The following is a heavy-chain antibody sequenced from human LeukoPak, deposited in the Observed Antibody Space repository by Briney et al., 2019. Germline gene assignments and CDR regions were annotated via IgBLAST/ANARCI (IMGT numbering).Heavy chain of an antibody. CDR1: GGSISSRSSY. CDR3: ARDPFYYFDY. V-gene: IGHV4-61*02. J-gene: IGHJ4*02. Sequence: SETLSLTCTVSGGSISSRSSYWSWIRQPAGKGLEWIGRIYTSGTTNYNPSLKSRVTVSVDTSKNQLSLKLSSVTATDTAVYYCARDPFYYFDYWGPGTLVTVSS. CDR2: IYTSGTT. D-gene: IGHD2/OR15-2a*01.